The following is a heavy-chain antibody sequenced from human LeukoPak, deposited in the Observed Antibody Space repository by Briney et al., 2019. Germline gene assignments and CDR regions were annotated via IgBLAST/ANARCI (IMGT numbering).Heavy chain of an antibody. J-gene: IGHJ4*01. D-gene: IGHD1-14*01. CDR1: GGSVSSYY. CDR3: AYNRNFALDN. V-gene: IGHV4-59*02. CDR2: IYYSGST. Sequence: SETLSLTCTVSGGSVSSYYWSWIRQHPGKGLEWIGYIYYSGSTYYNPSLKSRVTISVDTSRNHFSLKLTSVTAADTAVYFCAYNRNFALDNWGQGTLVTVSS.